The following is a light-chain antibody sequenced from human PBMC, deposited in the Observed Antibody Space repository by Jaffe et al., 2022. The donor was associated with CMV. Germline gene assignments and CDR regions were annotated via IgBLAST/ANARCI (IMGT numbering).Light chain of an antibody. Sequence: DVVMTQSPLSLPVTLGQPASISCRSSQSLVHSDGNTYLNWFQQRPGQSPRRLIYKVSNRDSGVPDRFSGSGSGTDFTLKISRVEAEDVGVYYCMEGTHRWTFGQGTKLEMK. V-gene: IGKV2-30*02. CDR3: MEGTHRWT. CDR1: QSLVHSDGNTY. J-gene: IGKJ2*01. CDR2: KVS.